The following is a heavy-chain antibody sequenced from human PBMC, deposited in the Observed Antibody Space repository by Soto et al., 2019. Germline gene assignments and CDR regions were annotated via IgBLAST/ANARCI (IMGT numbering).Heavy chain of an antibody. CDR3: ARHAPYSSGRYRSEYFQH. CDR2: IYPGDSDT. Sequence: PGESLKISCKGSGYSFTSYWIGWVRQMPGKGLEWMGIIYPGDSDTRYSPSFQGQVTISADKSISTAYLQWSSLKASDTAMYYCARHAPYSSGRYRSEYFQHWGQGTLVTVSS. CDR1: GYSFTSYW. D-gene: IGHD6-19*01. V-gene: IGHV5-51*01. J-gene: IGHJ1*01.